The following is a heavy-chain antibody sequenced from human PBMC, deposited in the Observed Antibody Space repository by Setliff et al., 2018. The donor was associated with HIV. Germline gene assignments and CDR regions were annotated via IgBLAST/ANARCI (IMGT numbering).Heavy chain of an antibody. CDR1: GFSIRSGYY. V-gene: IGHV4-38-2*01. D-gene: IGHD1-26*01. Sequence: PSETLSLTCAVSGFSIRSGYYWGWIRQSPGKGLEWIGRIYTNGNTNYNPSLKSRVTVSADTSKNQFSLKLTSVTAADTAVYYYARHRDGGTYPLDYWGQGTLVTVSS. CDR3: ARHRDGGTYPLDY. CDR2: IYTNGNT. J-gene: IGHJ4*02.